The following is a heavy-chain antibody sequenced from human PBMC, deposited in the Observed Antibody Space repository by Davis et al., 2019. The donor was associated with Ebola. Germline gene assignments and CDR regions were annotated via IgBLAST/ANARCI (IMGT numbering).Heavy chain of an antibody. CDR3: ARQATNSYVDG. V-gene: IGHV3-74*01. CDR1: GFIFSSYW. D-gene: IGHD5-24*01. CDR2: INTDGSIT. J-gene: IGHJ4*02. Sequence: GESLKISCAASGFIFSSYWMHWALQAPGKGPVWVARINTDGSITNYADSVRGRFTISRDNDKNTLFLQMNSLRAEDTAVYYCARQATNSYVDGWGQGTLVTVSS.